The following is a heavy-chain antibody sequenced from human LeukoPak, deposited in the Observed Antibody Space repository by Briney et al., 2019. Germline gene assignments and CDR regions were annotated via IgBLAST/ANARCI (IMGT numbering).Heavy chain of an antibody. Sequence: SETLSLTCTVSGGSISSYYWSWIRQPPGKGLEWIGYIYYSGSTNYNPSLKSRITISVDTSKNQFSLKLSSVTAADTAVYYCARDRGYDYVWGSYRYDYWGQGTLVTVSS. D-gene: IGHD3-16*02. CDR2: IYYSGST. CDR3: ARDRGYDYVWGSYRYDY. J-gene: IGHJ4*02. CDR1: GGSISSYY. V-gene: IGHV4-59*01.